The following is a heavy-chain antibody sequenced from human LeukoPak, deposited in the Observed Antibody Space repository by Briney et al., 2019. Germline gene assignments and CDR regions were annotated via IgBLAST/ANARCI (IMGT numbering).Heavy chain of an antibody. CDR1: GGSISSYY. D-gene: IGHD5-18*01. CDR3: ARETAMASFDY. J-gene: IGHJ4*02. V-gene: IGHV4-59*01. Sequence: SETLSLTCTVSGGSISSYYWSWIRQPSGKGLEWIGYIYYSGSTNYIPSLKSRVTISVDTSKNQFSLKLSSVTAADTAVYYCARETAMASFDYWGQGTLVTVSS. CDR2: IYYSGST.